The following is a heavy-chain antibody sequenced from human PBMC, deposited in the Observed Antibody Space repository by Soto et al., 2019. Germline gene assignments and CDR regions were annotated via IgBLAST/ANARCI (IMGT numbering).Heavy chain of an antibody. D-gene: IGHD5-18*01. CDR1: RGSISSNTYY. V-gene: IGHV4-39*01. CDR3: ARHRRYSYDSYWYFDL. J-gene: IGHJ2*01. Sequence: QLQLQESGPGLVKPSETLSLTCTVSRGSISSNTYYWGWIRQPPGKGLEWIGNVFYSGSTYYNPSLNGRVPISVDTSKTKFSLRLNSVSAADTAVYYCARHRRYSYDSYWYFDLWGRGALVTVSS. CDR2: VFYSGST.